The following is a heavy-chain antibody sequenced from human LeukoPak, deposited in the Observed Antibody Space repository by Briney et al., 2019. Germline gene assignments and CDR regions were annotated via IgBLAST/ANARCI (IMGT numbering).Heavy chain of an antibody. D-gene: IGHD2-2*01. V-gene: IGHV1-18*01. Sequence: GASVKVSCKASGYTFTSYGISWVRQAPGQGLEWMGWISAYDGNTNYAQKLQGRVTMTTGTSTSTAYMELRSLRSDDTAVYYCARDGNVVPAAIPIDYWGQGTLVTVSS. CDR3: ARDGNVVPAAIPIDY. CDR2: ISAYDGNT. J-gene: IGHJ4*02. CDR1: GYTFTSYG.